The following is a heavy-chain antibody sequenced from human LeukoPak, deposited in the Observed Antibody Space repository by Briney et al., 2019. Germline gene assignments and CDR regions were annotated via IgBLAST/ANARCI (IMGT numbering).Heavy chain of an antibody. Sequence: GASVNLSCNASAYIFTSYHIHWVRQPPGQGLDWMGMINPSAASKTYSQKFQSRRTITSDTYTNTVYMEQISLRTDDTTAYYCVRGYGDYVEYWGQGTLVTVSS. J-gene: IGHJ4*02. V-gene: IGHV1-46*03. CDR2: INPSAASK. CDR3: VRGYGDYVEY. D-gene: IGHD4-17*01. CDR1: AYIFTSYH.